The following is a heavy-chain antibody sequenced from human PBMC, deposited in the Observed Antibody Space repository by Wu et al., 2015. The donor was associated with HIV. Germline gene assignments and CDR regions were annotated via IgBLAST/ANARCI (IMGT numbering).Heavy chain of an antibody. CDR3: ARAKYLHSVVTAIPGAFDI. V-gene: IGHV1-69*13. Sequence: QVQLVQSGAEVKKPGSSVKVSCKASGGTFSSYAISWVRQAPGQGLEWMGRIIPIFGTANYAQKFQGRVTITADESTSTAYMELSSLRSEDTAVYYCARAKYLHSVVTAIPGAFDIWGQGTMVTVSS. CDR1: GGTFSSYA. J-gene: IGHJ3*02. D-gene: IGHD2-21*02. CDR2: IIPIFGTA.